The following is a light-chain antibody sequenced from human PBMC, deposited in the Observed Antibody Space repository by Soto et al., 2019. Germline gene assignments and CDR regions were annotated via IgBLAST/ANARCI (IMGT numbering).Light chain of an antibody. V-gene: IGLV2-11*01. CDR2: DVS. Sequence: QSVLTQPRSVSRSPGQSVTISCTGTSSDVGGYNYVSWYQQHPGKVPKLMIYDVSERPSGVPDRFSGSKSGNTASLTISGLQAQEEADYYCCSYAGSYTEVFGGGTKLTVL. CDR1: SSDVGGYNY. J-gene: IGLJ2*01. CDR3: CSYAGSYTEV.